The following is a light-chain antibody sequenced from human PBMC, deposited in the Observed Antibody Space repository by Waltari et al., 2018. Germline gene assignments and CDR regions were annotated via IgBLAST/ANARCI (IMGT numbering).Light chain of an antibody. CDR1: QSILYSSNDKNY. V-gene: IGKV4-1*01. Sequence: DIVMTQSPDSLAVSLGERATINCTSSQSILYSSNDKNYLPWYQQKPGQPPKLLIYWASTRESGVPDRFSGSGSGTDFTLTISSLQAEDVAVYYCQQYYRSRTFGQGTKVEIK. J-gene: IGKJ1*01. CDR2: WAS. CDR3: QQYYRSRT.